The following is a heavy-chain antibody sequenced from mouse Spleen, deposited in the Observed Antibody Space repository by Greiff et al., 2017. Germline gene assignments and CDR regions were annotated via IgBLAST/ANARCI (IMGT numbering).Heavy chain of an antibody. CDR1: GYSITSGYY. D-gene: IGHD5-5*01. Sequence: DVKLQESGPGLVKPSQSLSLTCSVTGYSITSGYYWNWIRQFPGNKLEWMGYISYDGSNNYNPSLKNRISITRDTSKNQFFLKLNSVTTEDTATYYCARGGDYLYFDYWGQGTTLTVSS. CDR3: ARGGDYLYFDY. V-gene: IGHV3-6*01. CDR2: ISYDGSN. J-gene: IGHJ2*01.